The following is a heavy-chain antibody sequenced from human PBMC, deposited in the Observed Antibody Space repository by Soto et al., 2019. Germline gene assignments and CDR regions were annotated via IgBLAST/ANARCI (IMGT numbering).Heavy chain of an antibody. CDR3: ARQTRAPES. Sequence: PGGSLRLSCAASGFTFSNYWMTWLRQAPGKGLECVANIKQDGTERYYVDSVKGRFTISRDNSKNSLYLQMNSLRVEDTAVYYCARQTRAPESWGQGTLVTVS. D-gene: IGHD3-10*01. CDR2: IKQDGTER. CDR1: GFTFSNYW. J-gene: IGHJ5*02. V-gene: IGHV3-7*03.